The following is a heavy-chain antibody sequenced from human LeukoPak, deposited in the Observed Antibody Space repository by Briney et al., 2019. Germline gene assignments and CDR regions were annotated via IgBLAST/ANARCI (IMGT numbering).Heavy chain of an antibody. CDR1: GFTFSSYW. J-gene: IGHJ6*02. Sequence: GGSLRLSCAASGFTFSSYWMSWVRQAPGKGLEWVANIKQDGSEKYYVDSVKGRFTISRDNAKNSLYLQMNSLRAEDTAVYYCARAMVRGVIYYGMDVWGQGTTVTVSS. V-gene: IGHV3-7*01. D-gene: IGHD3-10*01. CDR2: IKQDGSEK. CDR3: ARAMVRGVIYYGMDV.